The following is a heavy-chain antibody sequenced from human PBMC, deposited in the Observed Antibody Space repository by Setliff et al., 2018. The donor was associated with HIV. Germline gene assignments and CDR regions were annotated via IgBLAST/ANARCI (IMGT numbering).Heavy chain of an antibody. CDR2: FDPEDGET. CDR1: GYTLSELS. V-gene: IGHV1-24*01. CDR3: AIGMTSDAFGI. D-gene: IGHD2-2*01. J-gene: IGHJ3*02. Sequence: ASVKVSCKVSGYTLSELSMHWVRQAPGEGLEWMGGFDPEDGETIYAEKFQGRVTMTEDTATETAYMELSSLRSEDTAVYYCAIGMTSDAFGIWGQGTMVTVSS.